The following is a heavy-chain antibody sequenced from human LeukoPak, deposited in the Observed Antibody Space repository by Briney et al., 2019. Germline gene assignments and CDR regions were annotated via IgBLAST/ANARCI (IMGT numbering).Heavy chain of an antibody. CDR2: INAGNGNT. Sequence: ASVKVSCKASGYTFTSYAMHWVRQAPGQRLEWMGWINAGNGNTKYSQKFQGRVTITRDTSASTAYMELSSLRSEDTAVYYCARDKDSSSSQKRGPNWFDPWGQGTLVTVSS. J-gene: IGHJ5*02. V-gene: IGHV1-3*01. D-gene: IGHD6-13*01. CDR3: ARDKDSSSSQKRGPNWFDP. CDR1: GYTFTSYA.